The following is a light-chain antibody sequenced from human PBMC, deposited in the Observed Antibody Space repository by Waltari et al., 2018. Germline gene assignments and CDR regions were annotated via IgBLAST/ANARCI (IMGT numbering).Light chain of an antibody. Sequence: EIVLTQSPGTLSLSPGERDIFSCRASQSVGRTLAWYQQKPAQAPRLLIYGASNRATGIPDRFIGSGSGTEFSLTISGLEPEDSAVYYCQHYLRLPVAFGQGTKVEIK. J-gene: IGKJ1*01. CDR3: QHYLRLPVA. CDR1: QSVGRT. CDR2: GAS. V-gene: IGKV3-20*01.